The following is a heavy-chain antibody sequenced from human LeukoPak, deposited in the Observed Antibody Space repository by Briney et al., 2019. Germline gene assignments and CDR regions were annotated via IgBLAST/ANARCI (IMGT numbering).Heavy chain of an antibody. Sequence: PGGSLRLSCAASGFTFSDYYMSWIRQAPGKGLEWASYISSSSSYTNYADSVKGRFTISRDNAKNSLYLQMNSLRAEDTAVYYCAREPPGGLGYFDYWGQGTLVTVSS. CDR3: AREPPGGLGYFDY. V-gene: IGHV3-11*05. CDR2: ISSSSSYT. J-gene: IGHJ4*02. CDR1: GFTFSDYY. D-gene: IGHD1-26*01.